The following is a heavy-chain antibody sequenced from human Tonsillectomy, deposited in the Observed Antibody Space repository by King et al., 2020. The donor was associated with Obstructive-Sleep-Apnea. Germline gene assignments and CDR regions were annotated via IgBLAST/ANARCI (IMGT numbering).Heavy chain of an antibody. V-gene: IGHV3-30*18. Sequence: VQLVESGGGVVQPGGSLRLSCAAYGVTFSNFAMHWVRQAPGKGLEWGAFISHDGNSKYYADSVGGRFTISSDSSKNTLFLQMNSLRAEDTAVYYCAKDYGYSGAQYYFDYWGQGTLVTVSS. CDR1: GVTFSNFA. CDR3: AKDYGYSGAQYYFDY. J-gene: IGHJ4*02. D-gene: IGHD6-25*01. CDR2: ISHDGNSK.